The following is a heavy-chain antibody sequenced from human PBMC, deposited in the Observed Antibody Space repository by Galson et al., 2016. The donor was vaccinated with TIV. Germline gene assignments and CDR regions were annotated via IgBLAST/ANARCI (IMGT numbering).Heavy chain of an antibody. CDR1: GGNFNSYS. V-gene: IGHV1-69*08. J-gene: IGHJ3*02. Sequence: SVKVSCKASGGNFNSYSIIWVRQAPGQGLEWMGRIIPMLGRANYAQKFQGRVTITADKSTSTAYMDVSSLTSEDTAVYYCAREVAHVDSVMLNADAFDIWGQGTRGTVSS. CDR3: AREVAHVDSVMLNADAFDI. D-gene: IGHD3-16*01. CDR2: IIPMLGRA.